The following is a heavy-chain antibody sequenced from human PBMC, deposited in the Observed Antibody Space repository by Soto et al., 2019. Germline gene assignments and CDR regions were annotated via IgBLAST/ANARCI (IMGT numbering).Heavy chain of an antibody. CDR1: GGSISSGGYY. CDR3: ARARYSTGQFDF. D-gene: IGHD6-19*01. Sequence: SETLSLTCTVSGGSISSGGYYWSWIRQLPGKGLEWMGYIYRSGNAYYNPSLESRLTISVDTSKNQFSLNLRSVTAADTAVYYCARARYSTGQFDFWGQGTLVTVSS. CDR2: IYRSGNA. V-gene: IGHV4-31*03. J-gene: IGHJ4*02.